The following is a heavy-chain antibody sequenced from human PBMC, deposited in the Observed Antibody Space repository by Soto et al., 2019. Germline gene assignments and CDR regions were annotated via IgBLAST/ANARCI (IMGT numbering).Heavy chain of an antibody. Sequence: QVQLVESGGGVVQPGRSLRLSCAASGFTFSRYSMHWVRQAPGKGLEWVAAISYDETNESYADSVKGRFTISRDTSKDTLFLQMSSLRHEDTAVYFCSRAPFDSSGYFGYWGQGALVTVSS. CDR1: GFTFSRYS. J-gene: IGHJ4*02. V-gene: IGHV3-30-3*01. D-gene: IGHD3-22*01. CDR2: ISYDETNE. CDR3: SRAPFDSSGYFGY.